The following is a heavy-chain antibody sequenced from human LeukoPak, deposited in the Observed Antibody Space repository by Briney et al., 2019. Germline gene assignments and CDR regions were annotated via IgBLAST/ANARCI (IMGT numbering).Heavy chain of an antibody. CDR2: IYTSGST. J-gene: IGHJ4*02. V-gene: IGHV4-61*02. CDR1: GGSISSGSYY. D-gene: IGHD2-21*01. Sequence: SETLSLTCTVSGGSISSGSYYWSWIRQPAGKGLEWIGRIYTSGSTNYNPSLKSRVTISVDTSKNQFSLKLSSVTAADTAVYYCARGGGVSDYWGQGTLVTVSS. CDR3: ARGGGVSDY.